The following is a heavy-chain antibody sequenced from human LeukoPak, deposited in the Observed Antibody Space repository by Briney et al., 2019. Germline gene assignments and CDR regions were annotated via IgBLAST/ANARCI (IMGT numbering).Heavy chain of an antibody. CDR2: IYYSGST. CDR3: ARGSGYYDSSGYTPEWYFDL. V-gene: IGHV4-30-4*08. Sequence: PSETLSLTCAVYGGSFSGYYWSWIRQPPGKGLEWIGYIYYSGSTYYNPSLKSRVTISVDTSKNQFSLKLSSVTAADTAVYYCARGSGYYDSSGYTPEWYFDLWGRGTLVTVSS. J-gene: IGHJ2*01. D-gene: IGHD3-22*01. CDR1: GGSFSGYY.